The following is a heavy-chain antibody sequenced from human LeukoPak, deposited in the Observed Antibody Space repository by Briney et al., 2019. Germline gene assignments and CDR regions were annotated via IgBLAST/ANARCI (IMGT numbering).Heavy chain of an antibody. V-gene: IGHV3-48*03. Sequence: GGSLRLSCAASGFTFSSYEMNWVRQAPGKGLEWVSYISTSGSIIHYADSVKGRFTISRDNAKNSLYLQMNSLRAEDTAVYYCARSGNYFDDWGQGPLVTVSS. CDR2: ISTSGSII. CDR3: ARSGNYFDD. J-gene: IGHJ4*02. CDR1: GFTFSSYE. D-gene: IGHD3-3*01.